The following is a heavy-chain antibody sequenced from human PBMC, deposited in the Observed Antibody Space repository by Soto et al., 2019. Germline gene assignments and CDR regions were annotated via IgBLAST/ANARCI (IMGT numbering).Heavy chain of an antibody. Sequence: QVQLVQSGAEVKKPGASVKVSCKTSGYTFTSYYLHWVRQAPGQGLEWMGIINPSGGSTSYAQKFRGRVTMTRDTSTNTVYMDLSSLRSEDTAVYYCARAKGWYDAFDMWGQGTMVTVSS. V-gene: IGHV1-46*01. J-gene: IGHJ3*02. CDR3: ARAKGWYDAFDM. CDR1: GYTFTSYY. CDR2: INPSGGST. D-gene: IGHD2-15*01.